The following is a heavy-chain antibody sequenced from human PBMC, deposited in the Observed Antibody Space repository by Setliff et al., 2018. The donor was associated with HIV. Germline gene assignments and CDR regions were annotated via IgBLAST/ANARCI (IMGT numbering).Heavy chain of an antibody. Sequence: PGGSLRLSCAASGFTFSDHYMDWVRQAPGKGLEWVGRTKNKDNSFTTEYAASVKGGFTISRDDSKNSLSLHMNSLKTEDTAVYYCAVWIREVISWGRGTLVTVSS. CDR1: GFTFSDHY. D-gene: IGHD3-10*01. J-gene: IGHJ5*02. CDR3: AVWIREVIS. V-gene: IGHV3-72*01. CDR2: TKNKDNSFTT.